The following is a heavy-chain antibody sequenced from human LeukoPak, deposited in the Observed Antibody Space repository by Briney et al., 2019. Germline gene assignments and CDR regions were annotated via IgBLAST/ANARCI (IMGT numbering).Heavy chain of an antibody. CDR3: ARGSRITMIVVVIRDWYFDL. D-gene: IGHD3-22*01. Sequence: PGRSLRLSCAASGFTFSSYAMHWVRQAPGKGLEWVAVISYDGSNKYYADSVKGRLTISRDNSKNTLYLQMNSLRAEDTAVYYCARGSRITMIVVVIRDWYFDLWGRGTLVTVSS. J-gene: IGHJ2*01. CDR1: GFTFSSYA. CDR2: ISYDGSNK. V-gene: IGHV3-30*04.